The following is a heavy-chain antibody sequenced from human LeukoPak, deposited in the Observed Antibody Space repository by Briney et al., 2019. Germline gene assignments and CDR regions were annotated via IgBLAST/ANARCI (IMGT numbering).Heavy chain of an antibody. D-gene: IGHD5/OR15-5a*01. V-gene: IGHV3-7*05. J-gene: IGHJ4*02. CDR2: INQDGSDR. Sequence: GGSLRLSCAASGFTFSSYWMTWVRQAPGKGLERVANINQDGSDRYYVDSVKGRFTISRDNAKNSLSLQMNSLRAEDTAVYFCARDGGSSVYGLFDYWGQGTLVTVSP. CDR1: GFTFSSYW. CDR3: ARDGGSSVYGLFDY.